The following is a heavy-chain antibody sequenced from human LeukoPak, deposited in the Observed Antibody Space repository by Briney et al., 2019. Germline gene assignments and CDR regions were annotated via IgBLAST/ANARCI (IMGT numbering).Heavy chain of an antibody. CDR1: GGSFSTYY. V-gene: IGHV4-34*01. J-gene: IGHJ4*02. CDR2: INHSGST. Sequence: KPSETLSLTCAVYGGSFSTYYWNWVRQPPGKGLEWIGEINHSGSTNYNPSLKSRVTISANTSKGQFSLKLTSVTAADTAVYYCSTRGDWGQGTLVTVSS. CDR3: STRGD.